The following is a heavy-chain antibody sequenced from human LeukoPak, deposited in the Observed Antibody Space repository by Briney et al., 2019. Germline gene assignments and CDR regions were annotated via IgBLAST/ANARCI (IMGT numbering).Heavy chain of an antibody. CDR2: IYHSGST. CDR3: ARLGGYCSGSSCYWLDY. J-gene: IGHJ4*02. D-gene: IGHD2-15*01. CDR1: GDSISSSSYY. V-gene: IGHV4-39*01. Sequence: TSETLSLTCTVSGDSISSSSYYWGWIRQPPGKGLGWVASIYHSGSTFYSPSLKSRVTISVDTSKNQFSLKLSSVTAADTAVYYCARLGGYCSGSSCYWLDYWGQGTLVTVSA.